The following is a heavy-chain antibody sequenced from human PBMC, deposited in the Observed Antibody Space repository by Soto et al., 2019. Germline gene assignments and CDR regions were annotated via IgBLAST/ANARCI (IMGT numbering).Heavy chain of an antibody. D-gene: IGHD6-19*01. V-gene: IGHV3-23*01. CDR1: GFTFNNYA. CDR2: ITTNGGNT. Sequence: GGSLRLSCATSGFTFNNYAMSWVRQAPGKGPEWVSTITTNGGNTYYADSVKGRFSISRDNSKNTLYLQMNNLRVEDTAIYYCAKRLYSSGNYGMDVWGQGTTVTVS. CDR3: AKRLYSSGNYGMDV. J-gene: IGHJ6*02.